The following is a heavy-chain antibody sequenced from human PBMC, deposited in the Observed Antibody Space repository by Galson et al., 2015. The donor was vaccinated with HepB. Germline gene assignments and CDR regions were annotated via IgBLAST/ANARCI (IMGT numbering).Heavy chain of an antibody. Sequence: SVKVSCKASGYTFTSYAMHWVRQAPGQRLEWMGWINAGNGNTKYSQKFQGRVTITRDTSASTAYMELSSLRSEDTAVYYCARNVLLWFGESKYNWFDPWGQGTLVTVSS. CDR2: INAGNGNT. CDR3: ARNVLLWFGESKYNWFDP. V-gene: IGHV1-3*01. D-gene: IGHD3-10*01. CDR1: GYTFTSYA. J-gene: IGHJ5*02.